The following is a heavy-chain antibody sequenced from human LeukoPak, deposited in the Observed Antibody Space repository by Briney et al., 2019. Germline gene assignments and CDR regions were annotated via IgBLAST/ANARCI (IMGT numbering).Heavy chain of an antibody. CDR3: AKDVRGYDSWFDP. D-gene: IGHD5-12*01. CDR2: ISSSSSYI. V-gene: IGHV3-21*04. Sequence: GGSLRLSCAASGFTFSSYSMNWVRQAPGKGLEWVSSISSSSSYIYYADSVKGRFTISRDNAKNSLYLQMNSLRAEDTALYYCAKDVRGYDSWFDPWGQGTLVTVSS. CDR1: GFTFSSYS. J-gene: IGHJ5*02.